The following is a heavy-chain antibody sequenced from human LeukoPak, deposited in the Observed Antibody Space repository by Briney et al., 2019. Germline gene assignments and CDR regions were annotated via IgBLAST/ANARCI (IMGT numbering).Heavy chain of an antibody. D-gene: IGHD1-26*01. CDR3: ARDTYGGSYFPLPY. CDR1: VYTFIVYY. CDR2: LSPKSGAT. V-gene: IGHV1-2*02. Sequence: GASVRVSFKASVYTFIVYYVHWVRQAPGQGVEGMGWLSPKSGATKYAQKFQGRVTLTRDLSLSTAYMELNSLTSDDTAVYYCARDTYGGSYFPLPYWGQGALVTVSS. J-gene: IGHJ4*02.